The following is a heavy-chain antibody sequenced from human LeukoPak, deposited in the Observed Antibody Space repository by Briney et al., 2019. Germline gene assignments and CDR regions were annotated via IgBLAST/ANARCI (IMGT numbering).Heavy chain of an antibody. J-gene: IGHJ4*02. CDR2: IYYSGST. D-gene: IGHD5-24*01. Sequence: SETLSLTCTVSGGSISSYYWSWIRQPPGKGLEWIGYIYYSGSTNYNPSLKSRVTISVDTSKNQFSLKLSSVTAADTAVYYCARGRPRWGFDYWGQGTLVTVSS. CDR3: ARGRPRWGFDY. CDR1: GGSISSYY. V-gene: IGHV4-59*12.